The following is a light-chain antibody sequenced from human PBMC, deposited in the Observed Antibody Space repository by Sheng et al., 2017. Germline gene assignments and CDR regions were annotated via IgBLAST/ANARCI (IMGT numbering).Light chain of an antibody. V-gene: IGLV1-47*01. CDR3: ASWDASLRGWA. J-gene: IGLJ3*02. CDR2: RND. CDR1: GSNIGGNS. Sequence: QFVLAQPPSASGTPGQTVTISCSGSGSNIGGNSVYWFQQLPGTAPKLLIYRNDHRPSGLPDRFSGSKSDTSASLTISGLRADDEADYYCASWDASLRGWAFGGGTKLTVL.